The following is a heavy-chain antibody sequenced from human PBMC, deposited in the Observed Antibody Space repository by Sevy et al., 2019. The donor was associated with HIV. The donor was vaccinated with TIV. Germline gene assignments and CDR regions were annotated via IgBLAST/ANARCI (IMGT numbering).Heavy chain of an antibody. CDR2: ISSSSSYI. CDR3: ARDRYTVTTGYYFDY. J-gene: IGHJ4*02. Sequence: GGSLRLSCAASGFTFSSYSMNWVRQAPGKGLEWVSSISSSSSYIYYADSVKGRFTISRDNAKNSLYLQMNSLRAEDTAVYYCARDRYTVTTGYYFDYWGQGTLVTVSS. CDR1: GFTFSSYS. D-gene: IGHD4-4*01. V-gene: IGHV3-21*01.